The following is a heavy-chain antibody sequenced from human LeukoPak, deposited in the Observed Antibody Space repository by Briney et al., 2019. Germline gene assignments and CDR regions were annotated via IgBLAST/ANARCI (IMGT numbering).Heavy chain of an antibody. CDR1: GVSIRSDY. CDR2: IHNSGST. V-gene: IGHV4-59*08. D-gene: IGHD5-18*01. CDR3: ARLGGGYSYGYYLDY. J-gene: IGHJ4*02. Sequence: SETLSLTCSVSGVSIRSDYWSWIRQPPGKGLEWIGYIHNSGSTNYNPSLSSRVTISVDTSKNQFSLKLSSVTAADTAVYYCARLGGGYSYGYYLDYWGQGTLVTVSS.